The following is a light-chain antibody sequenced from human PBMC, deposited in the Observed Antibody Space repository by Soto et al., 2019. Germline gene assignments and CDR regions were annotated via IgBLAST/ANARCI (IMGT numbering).Light chain of an antibody. V-gene: IGLV2-14*03. CDR1: SSDIGGYNH. CDR3: CAYTARTTLSWV. CDR2: DVD. Sequence: QSALTQPTSVSGSPGQSITISRTGVSSDIGGYNHVSWYQQHPGKVPRLIIYDVDNRPLGVSNRFSGSQSGNMASLTISGLQAEDEADYYCCAYTARTTLSWVFGGGTKLTVL. J-gene: IGLJ3*02.